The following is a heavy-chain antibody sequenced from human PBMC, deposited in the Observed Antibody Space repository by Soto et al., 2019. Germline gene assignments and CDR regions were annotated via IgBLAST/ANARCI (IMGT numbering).Heavy chain of an antibody. CDR1: GYSSTSYW. CDR2: IYPGDSDT. J-gene: IGHJ6*02. Sequence: GESLKISCKGSGYSSTSYWIGWVRQMPGKGLEWMGIIYPGDSDTRYSPSFQGQVTISADKSISTAYLQWSSLKASDTAMYYCARHFPRYYGSGSYYNYYYYGMDVWGQGTTVTVSS. D-gene: IGHD3-10*01. V-gene: IGHV5-51*01. CDR3: ARHFPRYYGSGSYYNYYYYGMDV.